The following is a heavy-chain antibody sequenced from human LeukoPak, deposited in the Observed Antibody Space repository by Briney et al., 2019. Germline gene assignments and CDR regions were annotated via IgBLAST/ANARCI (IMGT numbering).Heavy chain of an antibody. V-gene: IGHV3-30*04. J-gene: IGHJ4*02. CDR2: ISYDGSNK. CDR3: ARVRSDVDTDMVLGY. CDR1: GFTFSRYY. Sequence: GGSLRLSCAASGFTFSRYYMHWVRQAPDKGLEWVTVISYDGSNKYYADSVKGRFTISRDNSKNTVYLQMNSLRAEDTAVYYCARVRSDVDTDMVLGYRGQGTLVTVSS. D-gene: IGHD5-18*01.